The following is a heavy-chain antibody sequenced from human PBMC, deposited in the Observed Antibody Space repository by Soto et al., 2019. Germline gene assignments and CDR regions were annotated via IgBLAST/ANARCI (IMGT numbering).Heavy chain of an antibody. Sequence: QVQLVQSGAEVKKPGSSVKVSCTASGGTFSSYAISWVRQAPGQGLEWMGGIIPIFGKANYAQKFQGRVTITADESTSTAYMEVRSLRSEDTAVYYCARAAAGKENGMDVWGQGTTVTVSS. D-gene: IGHD6-13*01. V-gene: IGHV1-69*01. CDR2: IIPIFGKA. CDR3: ARAAAGKENGMDV. J-gene: IGHJ6*02. CDR1: GGTFSSYA.